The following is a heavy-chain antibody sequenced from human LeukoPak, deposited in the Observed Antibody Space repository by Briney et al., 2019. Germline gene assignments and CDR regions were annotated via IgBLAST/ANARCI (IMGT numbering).Heavy chain of an antibody. CDR2: ISAYNGNT. J-gene: IGHJ4*02. V-gene: IGHV1-18*01. CDR3: ARFYKGYYFDY. D-gene: IGHD2/OR15-2a*01. CDR1: GYTFTSYA. Sequence: GASVKVSCKASGYTFTSYAMHWVRQAPGQRLEWMGWISAYNGNTNYAQKLQGRVTMTTDTSTSTAYMELRSLRSDDTAVYYCARFYKGYYFDYWGQGTLVTVSS.